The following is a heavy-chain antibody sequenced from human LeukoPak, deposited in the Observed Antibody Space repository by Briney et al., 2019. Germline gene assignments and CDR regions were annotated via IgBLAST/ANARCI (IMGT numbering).Heavy chain of an antibody. V-gene: IGHV3-7*04. CDR1: GFTFTTYE. Sequence: EPGGSLRLSCAASGFTFTTYEMSWVRQAPGKGLEWVANIKQDGSDRYYVDSVKGRFTISRDNARNSLSLQMNSLRAEDTAVYYCARDIEYYYDSRGDYFGDYWGQGTLVTVSS. J-gene: IGHJ4*02. CDR2: IKQDGSDR. CDR3: ARDIEYYYDSRGDYFGDY. D-gene: IGHD3-22*01.